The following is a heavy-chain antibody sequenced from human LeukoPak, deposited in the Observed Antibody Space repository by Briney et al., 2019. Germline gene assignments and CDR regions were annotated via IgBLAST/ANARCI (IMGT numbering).Heavy chain of an antibody. CDR3: ARKGFHLGSIMSDYDSSGYLDY. CDR2: ISSDGSNK. Sequence: SGGSLRLSCAASGFTFSSYTLHWVRQAPGKGLEWVAVISSDGSNKYYADSVKGRFTISRDNSKKTLYLQMNSLRAEDTAVYYCARKGFHLGSIMSDYDSSGYLDYWGQGTLVTISS. CDR1: GFTFSSYT. J-gene: IGHJ4*02. V-gene: IGHV3-30*04. D-gene: IGHD3-22*01.